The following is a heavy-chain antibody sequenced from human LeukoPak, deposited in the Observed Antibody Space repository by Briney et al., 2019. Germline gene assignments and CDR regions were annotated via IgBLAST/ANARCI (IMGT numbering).Heavy chain of an antibody. D-gene: IGHD3-3*01. CDR2: IKEDGSEK. V-gene: IGHV3-7*03. CDR3: AKCAKTPDGGSGWCNWFDA. J-gene: IGHJ5*02. Sequence: PGGSLRLSCAASGFTFSSYWMSWVRQAPGKGLEWVANIKEDGSEKYYVDSVKGRFTISRDNSRNTLYLQLNSLRAEDTALYYCAKCAKTPDGGSGWCNWFDAWGQGTLVTVSS. CDR1: GFTFSSYW.